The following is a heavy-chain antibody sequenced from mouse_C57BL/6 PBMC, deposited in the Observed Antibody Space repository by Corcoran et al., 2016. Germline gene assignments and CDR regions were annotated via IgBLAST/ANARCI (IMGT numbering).Heavy chain of an antibody. CDR2: IYPGGGYT. CDR3: ARGVDFSFDY. V-gene: IGHV1-63*01. Sequence: QVQLQQSGAELVRPGTSVKMSCKASGYTFTNYWIGWAKQRPGHGLEWIGDIYPGGGYTNYNEKFKGKATLTADKSSSTAYMQFSSLTSEDSAIYYCARGVDFSFDYWCQGTTLTVSS. J-gene: IGHJ2*01. CDR1: GYTFTNYW.